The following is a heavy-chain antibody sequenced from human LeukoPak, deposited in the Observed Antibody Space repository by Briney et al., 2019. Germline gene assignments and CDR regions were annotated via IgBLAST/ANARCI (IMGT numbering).Heavy chain of an antibody. V-gene: IGHV1-8*01. CDR1: GYTFTSYD. CDR3: ARLNYVCVGGIYRYEEDDY. Sequence: GASVKVSCKASGYTFTSYDINWVRQATGQGLEWMGWMNPNSGNTGYAQKFQGRVTMTRNTSISTAYMELSSLRSEDTAVYYCARLNYVCVGGIYRYEEDDYGGQGPLVTVS. J-gene: IGHJ4*02. D-gene: IGHD3-16*02. CDR2: MNPNSGNT.